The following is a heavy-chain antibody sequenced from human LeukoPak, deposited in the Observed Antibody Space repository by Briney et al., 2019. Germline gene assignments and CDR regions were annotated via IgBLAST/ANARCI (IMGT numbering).Heavy chain of an antibody. D-gene: IGHD1/OR15-1a*01. Sequence: GGSLRLSCAASGITFSRYSMNWVRQAPGKGLEWVSYISSSGSTIYYADSVKGRFTISRDNAKNSLYLQMNSLRAEDTAVYYCARVSQQTPYFWGQGTLVTVSS. CDR3: ARVSQQTPYF. CDR1: GITFSRYS. J-gene: IGHJ4*02. V-gene: IGHV3-48*04. CDR2: ISSSGSTI.